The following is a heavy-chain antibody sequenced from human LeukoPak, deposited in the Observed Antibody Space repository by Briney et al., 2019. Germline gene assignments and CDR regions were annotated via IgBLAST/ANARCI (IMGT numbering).Heavy chain of an antibody. Sequence: SGPTLVNPPQTLTLTCSFSGFSLDTNGVGVGWIRQPPGKPLEWLALIYWDDDKRYSPSLKSRLAITKDTSKNQVVLTMTNMDPGDTATYYCAHRQRQLGLYCFAYWGQGTLVTVSS. V-gene: IGHV2-5*02. CDR2: IYWDDDK. CDR3: AHRQRQLGLYCFAY. CDR1: GFSLDTNGVG. D-gene: IGHD6-25*01. J-gene: IGHJ4*02.